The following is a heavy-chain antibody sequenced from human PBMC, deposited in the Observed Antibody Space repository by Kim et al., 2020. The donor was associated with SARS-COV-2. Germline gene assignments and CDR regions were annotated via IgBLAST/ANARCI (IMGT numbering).Heavy chain of an antibody. CDR2: IKSKPEGETA. J-gene: IGHJ4*02. CDR1: EFTFRNAW. D-gene: IGHD3-22*01. CDR3: TPDPQYYDSNAYYYPANLHLY. Sequence: GGSLRLSCAASEFTFRNAWMSWVRQTPGKGLEWVGLIKSKPEGETADYATPVKGRFSISMDDSEKTLYLQMNSLKTEDTGLYYCTPDPQYYDSNAYYYPANLHLYWGQGTQVAVSS. V-gene: IGHV3-15*01.